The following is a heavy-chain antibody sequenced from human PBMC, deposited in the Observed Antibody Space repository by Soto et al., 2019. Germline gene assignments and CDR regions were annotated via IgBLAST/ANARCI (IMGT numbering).Heavy chain of an antibody. J-gene: IGHJ6*02. Sequence: QGQLGESGGGVVQPGTSLKLSCDASGFTFDTFTMHWVRQTPGKGLEWRAVILSDGSSEDYADSARRRFTISRDNYKNTPNLVMNSLKPEDTGAYYCARDPDKRYGMDVWGPGTTVIVS. CDR2: ILSDGSSE. CDR1: GFTFDTFT. CDR3: ARDPDKRYGMDV. V-gene: IGHV3-30*04.